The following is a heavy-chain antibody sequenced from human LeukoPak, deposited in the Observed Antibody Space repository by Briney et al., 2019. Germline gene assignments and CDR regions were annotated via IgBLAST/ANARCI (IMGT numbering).Heavy chain of an antibody. CDR3: ARVVYGSKPADDAFDI. J-gene: IGHJ3*02. CDR1: GSTFSSYT. D-gene: IGHD3-10*01. V-gene: IGHV1-69*02. Sequence: GASVKVSCKASGSTFSSYTISWVRQAPGQGLEWIGRIIPILGIANYAQKFQGRGTITADKSTSTAYMELSSLRSEDTAVYYCARVVYGSKPADDAFDIWGQGTMVTVSS. CDR2: IIPILGIA.